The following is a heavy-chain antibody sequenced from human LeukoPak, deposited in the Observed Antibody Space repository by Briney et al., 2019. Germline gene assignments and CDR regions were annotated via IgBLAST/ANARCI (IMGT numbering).Heavy chain of an antibody. CDR1: GYTFTSYG. V-gene: IGHV1-18*01. CDR3: ARDLEYGPAAGTFHAYTTPKFDY. J-gene: IGHJ4*02. Sequence: GASVKVSCKASGYTFTSYGISWVRQAPGQGLEWMGWISAYNGNTNYAQKLQGRVTMTTDTSTSTAYMELRSLRSDDTAVYYCARDLEYGPAAGTFHAYTTPKFDYWGQGTLVTVSS. D-gene: IGHD6-13*01. CDR2: ISAYNGNT.